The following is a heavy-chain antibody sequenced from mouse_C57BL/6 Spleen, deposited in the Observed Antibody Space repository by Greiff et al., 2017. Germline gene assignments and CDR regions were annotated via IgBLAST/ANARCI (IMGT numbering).Heavy chain of an antibody. Sequence: VQLQQSGAELVRPGTSVKLSCKASGYTFTSYWMHWVKQRPGQGLEWIGVIDPSDSYTNYNQKFKGKATLTVDTSSSTAYMQLSSLTSEDSAVYYCAREDGYYDYWGQGTTLTVSS. V-gene: IGHV1-59*01. CDR3: AREDGYYDY. CDR2: IDPSDSYT. CDR1: GYTFTSYW. J-gene: IGHJ2*01. D-gene: IGHD2-3*01.